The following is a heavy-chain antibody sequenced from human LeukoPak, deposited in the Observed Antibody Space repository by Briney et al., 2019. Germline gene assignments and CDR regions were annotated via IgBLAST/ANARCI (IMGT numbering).Heavy chain of an antibody. CDR2: ISDSGDNT. Sequence: GGSLRPSCAASGFTFSSFGMTWVRQAPGKGLEWVSSISDSGDNTYYADSVRGRFTISRDNSENTLYLQVSSLRAEDTAVYYCATAYSMIMVAIPLYFDFWGQGTLVTVSS. D-gene: IGHD3-22*01. J-gene: IGHJ4*02. CDR1: GFTFSSFG. V-gene: IGHV3-23*01. CDR3: ATAYSMIMVAIPLYFDF.